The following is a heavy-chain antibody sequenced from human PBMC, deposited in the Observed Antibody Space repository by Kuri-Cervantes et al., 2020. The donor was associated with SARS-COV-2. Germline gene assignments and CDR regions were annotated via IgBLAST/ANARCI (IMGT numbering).Heavy chain of an antibody. CDR1: GFTFSSYS. CDR2: ISYDGSNK. D-gene: IGHD5-18*01. V-gene: IGHV3-30*09. J-gene: IGHJ6*03. CDR3: TRDVEFRGSGYTYGSFSSYYYIDV. Sequence: GGSLRLSCAASGFTFSSYSMHWVRQAPGKGLEWVAVISYDGSNKYYADSVKGRFAISIHDSRSTAYLQMSSLRTEDTATYYCTRDVEFRGSGYTYGSFSSYYYIDVWGKGTTVTVSS.